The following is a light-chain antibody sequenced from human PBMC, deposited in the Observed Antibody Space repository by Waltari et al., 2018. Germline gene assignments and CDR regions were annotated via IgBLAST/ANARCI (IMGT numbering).Light chain of an antibody. V-gene: IGLV2-8*01. CDR3: SSYAGTKKLL. CDR2: EVN. CDR1: SSDIGTYKF. J-gene: IGLJ2*01. Sequence: QSALTQPPSASGSPGQSVTISCSGSSSDIGTYKFVSWYQKHPGKSPKLIIYEVNQRPSGVPDRFSGSKSGNTASLTVSGLLPEDEADYYCSSYAGTKKLLFGGVTKLTVL.